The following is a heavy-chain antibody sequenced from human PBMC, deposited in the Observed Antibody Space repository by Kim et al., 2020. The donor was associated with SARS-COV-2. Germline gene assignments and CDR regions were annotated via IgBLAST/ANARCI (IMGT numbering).Heavy chain of an antibody. CDR3: ARACVLPLARTTYDFWSSGYYYGMDV. Sequence: ASVKVSCKASGYTFTSYAMHWVRQAPGQRLEWMGWINAGNGNTKYSQKFQGRVTITRDTSASTAYMELSSLRSEDTAVYYCARACVLPLARTTYDFWSSGYYYGMDVWGQGTTVTVSS. CDR2: INAGNGNT. J-gene: IGHJ6*02. D-gene: IGHD3-3*01. CDR1: GYTFTSYA. V-gene: IGHV1-3*01.